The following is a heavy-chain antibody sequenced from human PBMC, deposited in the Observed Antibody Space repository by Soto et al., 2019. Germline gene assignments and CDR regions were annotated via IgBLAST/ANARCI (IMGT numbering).Heavy chain of an antibody. CDR3: ASGEEQWLVSSFDY. CDR2: IYYSGST. CDR1: GGSISSSSYY. D-gene: IGHD6-19*01. V-gene: IGHV4-39*01. Sequence: SETLSLTCTVSGGSISSSSYYWGWIRQPPGKGLEWIGSIYYSGSTYYNPSLKSRVTISVDTSKNQFSLKLSSVTAADTAVYYCASGEEQWLVSSFDYWGQGTLVTVSS. J-gene: IGHJ4*02.